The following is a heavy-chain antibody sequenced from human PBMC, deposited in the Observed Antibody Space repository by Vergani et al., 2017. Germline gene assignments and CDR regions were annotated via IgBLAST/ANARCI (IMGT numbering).Heavy chain of an antibody. J-gene: IGHJ6*02. CDR3: ARGPPKLERRYYYYYYGMDV. D-gene: IGHD1-1*01. CDR1: GGSFSGYY. Sequence: QVQLQQWGAGLLKPSETLSLTCAVHGGSFSGYYWSWIRQPPGKGLEWIGEINHSGSTNYNPSLKSRVTISVDTSKNQFSLKLSAVTAADTAVYYCARGPPKLERRYYYYYYGMDVWGQGTTVTVSS. V-gene: IGHV4-34*01. CDR2: INHSGST.